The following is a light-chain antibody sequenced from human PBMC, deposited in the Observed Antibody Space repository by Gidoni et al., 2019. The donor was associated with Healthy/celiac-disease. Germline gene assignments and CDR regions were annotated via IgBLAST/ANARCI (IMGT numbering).Light chain of an antibody. CDR3: QQYNNWPPYT. CDR1: QSVSSN. Sequence: EIVMTQSPATLSVSPGERATLSCRASQSVSSNLAWYQQKPGQAPRLLIYGPSTRATGIPARFSGSGSGTEFTLTISSLQSEDFAVYYCQQYNNWPPYTFGQGTKVEIK. CDR2: GPS. V-gene: IGKV3-15*01. J-gene: IGKJ2*01.